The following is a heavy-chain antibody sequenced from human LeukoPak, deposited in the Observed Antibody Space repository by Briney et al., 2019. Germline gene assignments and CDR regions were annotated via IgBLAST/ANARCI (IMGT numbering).Heavy chain of an antibody. J-gene: IGHJ6*03. CDR1: GFTTSNGYY. V-gene: IGHV4-38-2*01. CDR3: ARQGDSSSPFDYYSWDV. CDR2: IYHSGST. D-gene: IGHD6-13*01. Sequence: SETLSLTCAVTGFTTSNGYYWGGFRQPPGKGLEWIACIYHSGSTYYNPSLKSRVTMSVDTSKNQFSLRLTSLTAADTAVYYCARQGDSSSPFDYYSWDVWGKGTTVTVSS.